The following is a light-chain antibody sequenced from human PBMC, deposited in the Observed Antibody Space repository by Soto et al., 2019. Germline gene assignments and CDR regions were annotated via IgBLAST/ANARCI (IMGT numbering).Light chain of an antibody. CDR3: QHYNSYSEA. V-gene: IGKV1-5*03. CDR1: KTISSW. CDR2: KAS. Sequence: DIQMTQSPSNVSGLVGDRVTITCLACKTISSWLSWYQQRPGKAPKLLIYKASTLKSGVPSRFSGSGSGTEFTLTIGSLQPEDFATYYCQHYNSYSEAFGQGTKVDI. J-gene: IGKJ1*01.